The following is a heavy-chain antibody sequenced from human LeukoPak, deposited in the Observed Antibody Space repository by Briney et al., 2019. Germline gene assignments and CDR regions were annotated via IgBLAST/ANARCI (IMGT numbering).Heavy chain of an antibody. CDR1: GGSIRHYY. CDR2: IYYTGST. Sequence: SETLSLTCTVSGGSIRHYYWSWIRQPPGKGLEWIGYIYYTGSTNYNPSLKSRVTISVDTSTNQFSLKLSSVTAADTAVYYCARLGFDYYDSGGGLDYWGQGTLVTVSS. D-gene: IGHD3-10*01. CDR3: ARLGFDYYDSGGGLDY. V-gene: IGHV4-59*08. J-gene: IGHJ4*02.